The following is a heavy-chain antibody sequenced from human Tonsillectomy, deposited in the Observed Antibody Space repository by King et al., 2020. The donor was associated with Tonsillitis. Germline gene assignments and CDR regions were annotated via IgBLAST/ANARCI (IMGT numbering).Heavy chain of an antibody. V-gene: IGHV3-21*01. Sequence: VQLVESGGGLVKPGGSLRLSCAASGFTFSTYSMNWVRQAPGKGLEWVSSISSSSSYIYYADSVKGRFTISRDNAKNSLYLQMNSLRAEDTAVYYCAGGRTEYASQLIDYFDYWGQGTLVTVSS. J-gene: IGHJ4*02. CDR2: ISSSSSYI. CDR1: GFTFSTYS. CDR3: AGGRTEYASQLIDYFDY. D-gene: IGHD2-15*01.